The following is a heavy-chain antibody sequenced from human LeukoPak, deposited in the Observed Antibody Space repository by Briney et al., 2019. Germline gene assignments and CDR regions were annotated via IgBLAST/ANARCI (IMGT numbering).Heavy chain of an antibody. CDR2: INHSGST. CDR1: GGSFSGYY. CDR3: ARGYDYVWGSYRLSYYFDY. Sequence: SETLSLTCAVYGGSFSGYYWSWIRQPPGKGLGWIGEINHSGSTNYNPSLKSRVTISVDTSKNQFSLKLSSVTAADTAVYYCARGYDYVWGSYRLSYYFDYWGQGTLVTVSS. J-gene: IGHJ4*02. D-gene: IGHD3-16*02. V-gene: IGHV4-34*01.